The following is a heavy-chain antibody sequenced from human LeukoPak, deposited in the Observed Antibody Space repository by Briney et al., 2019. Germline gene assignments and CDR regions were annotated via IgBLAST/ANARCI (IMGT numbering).Heavy chain of an antibody. CDR2: INPSGGST. D-gene: IGHD5-18*01. J-gene: IGHJ6*02. CDR3: ARFPNTAMVMALEYYYYGMDV. V-gene: IGHV1-46*01. CDR1: GYTFTSYY. Sequence: GESLKISCKGSGYTFTSYYMHWVRQAPGQGLEWMGIINPSGGSTSYAQKFQGRVTMTRDTSTSTVYMELSSLRSEDTAVYYCARFPNTAMVMALEYYYYGMDVWGQGTTVTVSS.